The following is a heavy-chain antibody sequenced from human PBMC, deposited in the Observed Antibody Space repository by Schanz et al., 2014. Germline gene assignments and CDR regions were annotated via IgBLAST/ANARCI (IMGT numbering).Heavy chain of an antibody. Sequence: QVHLVQSGAEVKKPGASVKVSCKASGYTFTSDSMHWVRQAPGQGLEWMGMIIPSGGSTTYAQKFQGRVTMTRDTSTSTVYMELSSLRSEDTAVYYCASSGAGYSSSWDFDYWGQGTLVTVSS. CDR2: IIPSGGST. V-gene: IGHV1-46*01. CDR1: GYTFTSDS. CDR3: ASSGAGYSSSWDFDY. D-gene: IGHD6-13*01. J-gene: IGHJ4*02.